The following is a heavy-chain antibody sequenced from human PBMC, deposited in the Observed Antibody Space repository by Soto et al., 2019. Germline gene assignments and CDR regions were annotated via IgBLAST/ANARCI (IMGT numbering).Heavy chain of an antibody. CDR2: ISGSGDKT. Sequence: GGSLRLSCAASGFAFNDFAMNWVRQAPGKGPEWLSTISGSGDKTFHSDSVKGRFNISRDNSNNKMFLQMNSLRAEDTAIYYCAKGASHAPFEKWGRGTLVTVSS. CDR1: GFAFNDFA. CDR3: AKGASHAPFEK. V-gene: IGHV3-23*01. J-gene: IGHJ4*02.